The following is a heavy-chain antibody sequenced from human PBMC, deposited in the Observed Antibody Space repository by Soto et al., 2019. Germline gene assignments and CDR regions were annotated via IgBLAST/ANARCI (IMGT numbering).Heavy chain of an antibody. D-gene: IGHD3-16*02. CDR2: IIHKSDTS. J-gene: IGHJ4*02. CDR1: GGTLSNYA. CDR3: AKIPSSCVDFYRHPDY. V-gene: IGHV1-69*01. Sequence: QVQLVQSGAEVKKPGSSVKVSCKASGGTLSNYAFSWVRQAPGHALEWMGAIIHKSDTSLDAQKLQGRLKGTAEDSAGTVFLKLNSLNPEDTAVYICAKIPSSCVDFYRHPDYWGRGTLVTVSS.